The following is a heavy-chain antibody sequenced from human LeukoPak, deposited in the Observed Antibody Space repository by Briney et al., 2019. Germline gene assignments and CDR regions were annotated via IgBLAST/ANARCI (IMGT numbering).Heavy chain of an antibody. CDR1: GYPISSGYY. CDR2: IYHSGST. Sequence: SETLSLTCAVSGYPISSGYYWGWIRQPPGKGLEWIGSIYHSGSTYYNPSLKSRVTISVDTSKNQFSLKLSSVTAADTAVYYCARSRYQLPWDYWGQGTLVTVSS. V-gene: IGHV4-38-2*01. J-gene: IGHJ4*02. D-gene: IGHD2-2*01. CDR3: ARSRYQLPWDY.